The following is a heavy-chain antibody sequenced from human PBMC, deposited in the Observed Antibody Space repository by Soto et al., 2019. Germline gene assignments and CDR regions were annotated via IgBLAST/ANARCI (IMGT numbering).Heavy chain of an antibody. V-gene: IGHV4-31*03. CDR3: ARVQTIFGIITVFDY. Sequence: LSLTGTVSGGSINSAGYYWSWLRQHPGQGLEWIGNIYYSGSANYKPSLKSRVTISIDTSKNHFSLNLSSVTAADTAVYYCARVQTIFGIITVFDYWGQGTLVTVSS. CDR1: GGSINSAGYY. CDR2: IYYSGSA. J-gene: IGHJ4*02. D-gene: IGHD3-3*01.